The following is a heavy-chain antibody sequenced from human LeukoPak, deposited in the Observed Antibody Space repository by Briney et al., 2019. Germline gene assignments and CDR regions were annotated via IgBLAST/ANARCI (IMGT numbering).Heavy chain of an antibody. D-gene: IGHD1-26*01. V-gene: IGHV3-64*02. CDR2: MDDSGTHT. CDR1: GFTFSRYA. CDR3: ARDGKAKNDY. J-gene: IGHJ4*02. Sequence: RSGGSLRLSCAASGFTFSRYAMQWVRQAPDKRLEYVSGMDDSGTHTYYAESVKGRFTMSTDNSRDTLYLQMRSLRPEDTAVYYCARDGKAKNDYWGQGTLVTVST.